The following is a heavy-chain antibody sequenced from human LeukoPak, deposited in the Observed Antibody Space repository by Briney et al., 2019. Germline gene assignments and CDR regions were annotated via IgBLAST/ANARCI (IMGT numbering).Heavy chain of an antibody. CDR3: ARGGNPIWYHYMDL. D-gene: IGHD1-14*01. CDR2: INQDGRES. J-gene: IGHJ6*03. V-gene: IGHV3-7*03. Sequence: GGSLRLSCAASGFSFSSHWMSWVRQAPGKGLEWVANINQDGRESQYVDSVKGRFTISRDNAKNSLYLQMNSLRAEDTAVYYCARGGNPIWYHYMDLLGKGTTVTVSS. CDR1: GFSFSSHW.